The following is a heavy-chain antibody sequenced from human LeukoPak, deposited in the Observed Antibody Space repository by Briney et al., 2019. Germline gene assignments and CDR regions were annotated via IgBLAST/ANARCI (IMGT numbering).Heavy chain of an antibody. J-gene: IGHJ4*02. Sequence: GGSLRLSCAASGFIFSTYGMHWVCQAPGKGLERVAVIWSDGSNKYYADSVKGRFTISRDNSKNTLYLQMSSLRVEDTAMYYCARASGSYDYWGLGTLVTVSS. CDR1: GFIFSTYG. D-gene: IGHD1-26*01. CDR3: ARASGSYDY. CDR2: IWSDGSNK. V-gene: IGHV3-33*01.